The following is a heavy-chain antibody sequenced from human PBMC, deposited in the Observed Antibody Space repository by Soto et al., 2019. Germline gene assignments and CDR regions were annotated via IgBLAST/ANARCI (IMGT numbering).Heavy chain of an antibody. V-gene: IGHV1-2*04. CDR1: GYTFTSYG. CDR2: INPNSGGT. D-gene: IGHD1-26*01. Sequence: ASVKVSCKASGYTFTSYGISWVRQAPGQGLEWMGWINPNSGGTNYAQKFQGWVTMTRDTSISTAYMELSRLRSDDTAVYYCARGRGSSSSAAFDIWGQGTMVT. J-gene: IGHJ3*02. CDR3: ARGRGSSSSAAFDI.